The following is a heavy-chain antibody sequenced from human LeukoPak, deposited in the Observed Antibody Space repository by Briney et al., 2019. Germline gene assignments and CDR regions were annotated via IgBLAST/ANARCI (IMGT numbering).Heavy chain of an antibody. Sequence: PGGSLRLSCAASGFSFSDYYMSWIRQAPGKGLEWVSYISGSNTYTNYADSVKGRFTMSRDNAKNSLFLQMNSLRADDMAVYYCARWSGNGFFDYWGQGTLVTVSS. D-gene: IGHD2-8*01. CDR2: ISGSNTYT. V-gene: IGHV3-11*03. J-gene: IGHJ4*02. CDR1: GFSFSDYY. CDR3: ARWSGNGFFDY.